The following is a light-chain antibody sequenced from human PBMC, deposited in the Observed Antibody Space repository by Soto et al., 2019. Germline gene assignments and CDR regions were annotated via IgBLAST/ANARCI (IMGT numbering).Light chain of an antibody. CDR3: QQSYSTPYT. J-gene: IGKJ2*01. CDR2: AAS. V-gene: IGKV1-39*01. Sequence: DIQMTQSPSSLSASVGDRVTITCRASQSISSYLNWYQQKPGTAPKLLIYAASSLQSGVPSRFSGSGSGTDLTLTISSLQPEDFATYHCQQSYSTPYTFGQGTKLEIK. CDR1: QSISSY.